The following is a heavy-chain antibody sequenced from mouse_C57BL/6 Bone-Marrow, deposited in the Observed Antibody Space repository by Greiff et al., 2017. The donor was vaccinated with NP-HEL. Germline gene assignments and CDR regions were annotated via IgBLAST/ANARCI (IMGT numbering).Heavy chain of an antibody. J-gene: IGHJ4*01. CDR2: ISSGGSYT. Sequence: EVQRVESGGDLVKPGGSLKLSCAASGFTFSSYGMSWVRQTPDKRLEWVATISSGGSYTYYPDSVKGRFTISRDNAKNTLSLQMSSLKSEDTAMYYCASPYGIGWAMDYWGQGTSVTVSS. CDR3: ASPYGIGWAMDY. D-gene: IGHD1-1*02. CDR1: GFTFSSYG. V-gene: IGHV5-6*01.